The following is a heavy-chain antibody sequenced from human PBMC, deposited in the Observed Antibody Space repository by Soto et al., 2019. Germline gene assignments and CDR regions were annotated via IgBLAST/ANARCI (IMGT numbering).Heavy chain of an antibody. Sequence: ASVNVSCKASGYTFTSYGISWVRQAPGQGLEWMGWISAYNGNTNYAQKLQGRVTMTTDTSTSTAYMELRSLRSDDTAVYYCARDDYDILTDSAEYFQHWGQGTLVTVSS. D-gene: IGHD3-9*01. V-gene: IGHV1-18*01. J-gene: IGHJ1*01. CDR2: ISAYNGNT. CDR3: ARDDYDILTDSAEYFQH. CDR1: GYTFTSYG.